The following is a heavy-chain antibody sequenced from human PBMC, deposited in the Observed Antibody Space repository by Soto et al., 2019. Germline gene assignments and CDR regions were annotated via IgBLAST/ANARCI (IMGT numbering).Heavy chain of an antibody. Sequence: GGSLRLSCAASGFTFSSYSMNWVRQAPGKGLEWVSYIRSSSSTIYYADSVKGRFTISRDNAKNSLYLQMNSLRDEDTAVYYCARDHLSSYLPPYYFDYWGQGTLVTVSS. CDR3: ARDHLSSYLPPYYFDY. D-gene: IGHD3-10*01. CDR2: IRSSSSTI. V-gene: IGHV3-48*02. J-gene: IGHJ4*02. CDR1: GFTFSSYS.